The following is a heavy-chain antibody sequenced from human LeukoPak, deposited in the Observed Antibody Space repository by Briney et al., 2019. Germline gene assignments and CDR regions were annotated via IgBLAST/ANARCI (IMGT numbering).Heavy chain of an antibody. CDR2: LSSGGTP. Sequence: GGSLRLSCVGSGFTVSSNYMSWVRQAPGKGLHWVSVLSSGGTPYYADSVKGRFTISRDNSKNTLYLQMNTLRAEDTAMYYCARTFVVIGAMDYLDYWGQGTLVTVSS. V-gene: IGHV3-53*01. CDR1: GFTVSSNY. D-gene: IGHD2-2*01. CDR3: ARTFVVIGAMDYLDY. J-gene: IGHJ4*02.